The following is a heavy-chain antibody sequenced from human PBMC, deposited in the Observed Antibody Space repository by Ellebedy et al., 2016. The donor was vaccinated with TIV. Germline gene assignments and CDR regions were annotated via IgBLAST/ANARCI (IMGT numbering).Heavy chain of an antibody. CDR1: GGSVSRYF. Sequence: SGTLSLTXTVSGGSVSRYFWSWIRQPAGKGLEWIGRIFTSGSFNYNPSLMSRVTMSVVTSKNQISLRLNSVTTADTAVYYCARVHCSITTCDYYYMDVWGKGTTVTVSS. CDR3: ARVHCSITTCDYYYMDV. CDR2: IFTSGSF. D-gene: IGHD1-1*01. V-gene: IGHV4-4*07. J-gene: IGHJ6*03.